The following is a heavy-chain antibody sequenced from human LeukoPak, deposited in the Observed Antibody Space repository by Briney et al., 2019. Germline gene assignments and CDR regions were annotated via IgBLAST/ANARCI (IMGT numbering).Heavy chain of an antibody. D-gene: IGHD4-11*01. CDR2: IIPVFGTA. J-gene: IGHJ5*02. V-gene: IGHV1-69*05. Sequence: ASVKVSCKASGGTFSSYAISWVRQAPGQGLEWMGRIIPVFGTANYAQKFQGRVTITTDESTSTAYMELSSLRSEDTAVYYCARQTTVTMGFDPWGQGTLVTVSS. CDR1: GGTFSSYA. CDR3: ARQTTVTMGFDP.